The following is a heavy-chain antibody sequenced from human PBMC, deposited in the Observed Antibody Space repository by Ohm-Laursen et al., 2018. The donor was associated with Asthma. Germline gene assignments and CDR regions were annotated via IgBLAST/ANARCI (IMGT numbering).Heavy chain of an antibody. CDR2: IYNRGIT. CDR3: ARGTFYYESTGYYFFDH. V-gene: IGHV4-31*03. CDR1: VTPSAVVITT. J-gene: IGHJ4*02. D-gene: IGHD3-22*01. Sequence: SQTLSSPALSLVTPSAVVITTGAGSASTQGKGLGGIGNIYNRGITYSNPSLRSRVSISVDTSKNQFSLKLSPVTAADTAVYYCARGTFYYESTGYYFFDHWGQGALVTVSS.